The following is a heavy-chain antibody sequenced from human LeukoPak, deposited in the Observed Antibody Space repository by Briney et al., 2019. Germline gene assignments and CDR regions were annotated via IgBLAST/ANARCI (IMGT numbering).Heavy chain of an antibody. CDR2: ISSGGST. J-gene: IGHJ4*02. V-gene: IGHV3-23*01. D-gene: IGHD6-19*01. Sequence: PGGSLRLSCAASGFTLSVYVTTWVRQAPGKGLEWVSSISSGGSTHYAESVKGRFPISRDNSKSTVYLQMSSLRAEDTAVYYCANGAVAGSVSPFDYWGQGTLVTVPS. CDR3: ANGAVAGSVSPFDY. CDR1: GFTLSVYV.